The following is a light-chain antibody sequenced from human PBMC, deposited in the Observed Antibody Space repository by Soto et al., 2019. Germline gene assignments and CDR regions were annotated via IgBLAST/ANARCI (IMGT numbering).Light chain of an antibody. CDR3: QSYDSSLSGSYV. Sequence: QSVLRQPRSVSGAPGQRVTISCTGSSSNIGAGYDVHWYQQLPGTAPKLLIYGNSNRPSGVPDRFSGSKSGTSASLAITGLQAEDEADYYCQSYDSSLSGSYVFGTGTRSPS. J-gene: IGLJ1*01. V-gene: IGLV1-40*01. CDR2: GNS. CDR1: SSNIGAGYD.